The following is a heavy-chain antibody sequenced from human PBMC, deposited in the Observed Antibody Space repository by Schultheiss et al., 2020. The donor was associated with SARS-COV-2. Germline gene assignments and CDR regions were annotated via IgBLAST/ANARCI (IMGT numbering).Heavy chain of an antibody. Sequence: SETLSLTFTVSGGSISSSSYYWGWIRQPPGKGLEWIGSIYYSGSTYYNPSLKSRVTISVDTSKNQFSLKLSSVTAADTAVYYCASLRFLEWLLSFGRPDYYYYGMDVWGQGTTVTVSS. CDR2: IYYSGST. V-gene: IGHV4-39*01. CDR1: GGSISSSSYY. CDR3: ASLRFLEWLLSFGRPDYYYYGMDV. D-gene: IGHD3-3*01. J-gene: IGHJ6*02.